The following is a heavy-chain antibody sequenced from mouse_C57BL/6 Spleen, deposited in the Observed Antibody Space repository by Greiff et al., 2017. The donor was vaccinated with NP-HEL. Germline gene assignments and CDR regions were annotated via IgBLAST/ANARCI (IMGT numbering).Heavy chain of an antibody. CDR2: ISYDGSN. Sequence: EVKLQESGPGLVKPSQSLSLTCSVTGYSITSGYYWNWIRQFPGNKLEWMGYISYDGSNNYNPSLKNRISITRDTSKNQFFLKLNSVTTEDTATYYCAREVYGSSYDAMDYWGQGTSVTVSS. V-gene: IGHV3-6*01. CDR3: AREVYGSSYDAMDY. D-gene: IGHD1-1*01. CDR1: GYSITSGYY. J-gene: IGHJ4*01.